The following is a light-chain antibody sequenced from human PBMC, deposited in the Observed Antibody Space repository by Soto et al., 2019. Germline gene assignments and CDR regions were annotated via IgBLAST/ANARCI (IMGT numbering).Light chain of an antibody. Sequence: QSVLTQPASVSGSPGQSITISCGGTSSDVGAYIYVSWYQQYPGKAPKLIIYEVSNRPSGVSNRFSGSKSGNTASLTISGLQAEDEADYYCTSYAGSNTLVFGTGTKLTVL. CDR1: SSDVGAYIY. CDR2: EVS. J-gene: IGLJ1*01. V-gene: IGLV2-14*01. CDR3: TSYAGSNTLV.